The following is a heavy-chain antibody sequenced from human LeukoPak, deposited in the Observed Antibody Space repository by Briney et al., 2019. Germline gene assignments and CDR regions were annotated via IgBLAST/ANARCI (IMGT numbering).Heavy chain of an antibody. V-gene: IGHV1-2*02. CDR2: INPNSGGT. Sequence: GASVKVSCKASGYTFTGYYMHWVRQAPGQGLEWMGWINPNSGGTNYAQKFQGRVTMTRDTSISTAYMELSRLRSDDTAVYYCARRETGDVWYFDLWGRGTLVTVSS. D-gene: IGHD7-27*01. J-gene: IGHJ2*01. CDR1: GYTFTGYY. CDR3: ARRETGDVWYFDL.